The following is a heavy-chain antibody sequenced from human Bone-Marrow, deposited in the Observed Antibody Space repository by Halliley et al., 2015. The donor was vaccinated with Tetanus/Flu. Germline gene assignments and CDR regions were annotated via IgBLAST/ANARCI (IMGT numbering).Heavy chain of an antibody. CDR2: ISGVGCST. D-gene: IGHD3-10*01. Sequence: SVISGVGCSTYYADSVKGRFTISRDNSKNSLYLQMNSLRDEDTAVYYCARVPPRGDSWGFDFWGQVTLVTVSS. V-gene: IGHV3-64*04. CDR3: ARVPPRGDSWGFDF. J-gene: IGHJ4*02.